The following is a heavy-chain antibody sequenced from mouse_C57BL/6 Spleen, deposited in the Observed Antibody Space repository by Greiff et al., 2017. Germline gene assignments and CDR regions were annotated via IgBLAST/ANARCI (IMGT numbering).Heavy chain of an antibody. CDR3: VRGDGYHFDY. V-gene: IGHV1-64*01. CDR1: GYTFTSYW. J-gene: IGHJ2*01. CDR2: IHPNSGST. D-gene: IGHD2-3*01. Sequence: VQLQQSGAELVKPGASVKLSCKASGYTFTSYWMHWVKQRPGQGLEWIGMIHPNSGSTNYNEKFKSKATLTVDKSSSTAYMQLSSLTSEDSAVYYCVRGDGYHFDYWGQGTTLTVSS.